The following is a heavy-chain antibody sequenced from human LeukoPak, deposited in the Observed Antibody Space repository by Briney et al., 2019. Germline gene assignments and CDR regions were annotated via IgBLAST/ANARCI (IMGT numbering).Heavy chain of an antibody. J-gene: IGHJ6*04. CDR3: ARAQHVDTAMVNYYYYYGMDV. CDR2: IYYSGST. CDR1: GVSISSYY. Sequence: PSETLSLTCTASGVSISSYYWSWLRQPPGKGLEWIGNIYYSGSTNYNAPLKSGVTISVDSSKNQFSLKLSSVTAADTAVYDCARAQHVDTAMVNYYYYYGMDVWGKGTTVTVSS. V-gene: IGHV4-59*01. D-gene: IGHD5-18*01.